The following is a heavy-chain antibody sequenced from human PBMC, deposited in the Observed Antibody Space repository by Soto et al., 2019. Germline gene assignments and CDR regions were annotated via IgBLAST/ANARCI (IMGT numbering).Heavy chain of an antibody. J-gene: IGHJ4*02. V-gene: IGHV3-30*18. D-gene: IGHD3-9*01. CDR1: GFTFSSYG. Sequence: LRLSCAASGFTFSSYGMHWVRQAPGKGLEWVAVISYDGSNKYYADSVKGRFTISRDNSKNTLYLQMNSLRAEDTAVYYCAKDPKKYYDILTGSSALDYWGQGTLVTVSS. CDR2: ISYDGSNK. CDR3: AKDPKKYYDILTGSSALDY.